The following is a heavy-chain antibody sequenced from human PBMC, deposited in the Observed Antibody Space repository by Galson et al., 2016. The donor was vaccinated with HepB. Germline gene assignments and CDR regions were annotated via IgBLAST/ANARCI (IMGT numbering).Heavy chain of an antibody. CDR3: ARVPSSGWFDY. D-gene: IGHD6-19*01. CDR2: IWSDGNQY. CDR1: GLTFSSYA. J-gene: IGHJ4*02. Sequence: SLRLSCAASGLTFSSYAMHWVRQAPGKGLEWVAIIWSDGNQYLYADSVKGRFTISRDYSKNTLYLQMNSLRAEDTAVYYCARVPSSGWFDYWGQGTLVTVSS. V-gene: IGHV3-33*01.